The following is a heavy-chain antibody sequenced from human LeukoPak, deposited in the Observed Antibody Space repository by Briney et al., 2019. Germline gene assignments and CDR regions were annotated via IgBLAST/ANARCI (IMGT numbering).Heavy chain of an antibody. J-gene: IGHJ4*02. CDR1: GYTFTGYY. Sequence: ASVKVSCKASGYTFTGYYMHWVRQAPGQGLEWMGWINPNSGGTFYAQKFQGRVTMTRDTSISTAYMDLSSLTSDDTAVYYCARDNYNWGNDYWGQGTLVTVSS. CDR3: ARDNYNWGNDY. D-gene: IGHD3-16*01. CDR2: INPNSGGT. V-gene: IGHV1-2*02.